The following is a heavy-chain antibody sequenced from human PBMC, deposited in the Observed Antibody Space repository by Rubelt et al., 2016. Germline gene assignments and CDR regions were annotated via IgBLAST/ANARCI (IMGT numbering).Heavy chain of an antibody. D-gene: IGHD3-22*01. Sequence: QVQLVQSGAEVKKPGASVKVSCKTSGYTFTSYGISWVRQAPGQGLEWMGWISAYNGNTNYAQKLQGRVTMTTDTPTSTAYMELRSLRSDDTAVYYCARVEYYYDSSGYSDYWGQGTLVTVSS. V-gene: IGHV1-18*01. J-gene: IGHJ4*02. CDR3: ARVEYYYDSSGYSDY. CDR1: GYTFTSYG. CDR2: ISAYNGNT.